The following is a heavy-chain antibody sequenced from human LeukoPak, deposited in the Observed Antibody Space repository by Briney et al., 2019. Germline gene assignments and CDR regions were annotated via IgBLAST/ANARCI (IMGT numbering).Heavy chain of an antibody. J-gene: IGHJ6*03. V-gene: IGHV1-69*13. CDR3: ARDLFRGYCSGGSCYKDYYYYYMDV. CDR2: IIPIFGTA. CDR1: GGTFSSYA. Sequence: ASVKVSCKASGGTFSSYAISWVRQAPGQGLEWMGGIIPIFGTANYAQKFQGRVTITADESTSTAYMELSSLRSEDTAVYYCARDLFRGYCSGGSCYKDYYYYYMDVWGKGTTVTVSS. D-gene: IGHD2-15*01.